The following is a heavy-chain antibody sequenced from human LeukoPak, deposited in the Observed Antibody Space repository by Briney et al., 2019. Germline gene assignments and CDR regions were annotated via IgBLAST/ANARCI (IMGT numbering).Heavy chain of an antibody. Sequence: PGGSLRLSCAASGFTFDDYAMHWVRQAPGKGLEWVAGITWNSGTIAYADSVKGRFTISRDNAKNSLYLEMNSLRAEDTALYYCTKVAVSSKSGYLPDRGQGTLVTVSA. D-gene: IGHD5-12*01. CDR3: TKVAVSSKSGYLPD. J-gene: IGHJ4*02. CDR1: GFTFDDYA. CDR2: ITWNSGTI. V-gene: IGHV3-9*01.